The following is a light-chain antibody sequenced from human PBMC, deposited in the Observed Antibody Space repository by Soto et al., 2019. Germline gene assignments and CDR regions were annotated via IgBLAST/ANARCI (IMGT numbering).Light chain of an antibody. CDR1: QSVSGN. CDR2: GAS. V-gene: IGKV3-15*01. J-gene: IGKJ1*01. Sequence: ELVLTQSPAPLSVSPGERATLSCRPSQSVSGNLAWYQQKPGQAPRLLIYGASTRATGIPARFSGSGSGTEFTLTISSLQSEDFAVYYCQQYNNWPPWTFGQGTKVEIK. CDR3: QQYNNWPPWT.